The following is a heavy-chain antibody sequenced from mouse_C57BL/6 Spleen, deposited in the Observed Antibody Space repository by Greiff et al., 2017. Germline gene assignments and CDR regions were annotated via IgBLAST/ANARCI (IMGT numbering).Heavy chain of an antibody. CDR1: GFSLTSYG. CDR2: IWSGGST. CDR3: ARSDYYSNYFDY. Sequence: QVQLQQSGPGLVQPSQSLSITCTVSGFSLTSYGVHWVRQSPGKGLEWLGVIWSGGSTDYNAAFISRLSISKDNSKSQVFFKMNSLQAADTAIYYCARSDYYSNYFDYWGQGTTLTVSS. J-gene: IGHJ2*01. V-gene: IGHV2-2*01. D-gene: IGHD2-5*01.